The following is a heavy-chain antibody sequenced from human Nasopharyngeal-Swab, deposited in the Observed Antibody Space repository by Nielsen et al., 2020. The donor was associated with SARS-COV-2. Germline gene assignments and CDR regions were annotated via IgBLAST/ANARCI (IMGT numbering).Heavy chain of an antibody. V-gene: IGHV3-21*04. CDR2: ISDSSDYI. Sequence: GVLKISCTASGFSFSTYSINWVRQAPGKGLEWVSSISDSSDYIFYSDSLRGRFTISRDNAKNSLYLQMNSLRAEDTAVYYCARDITWFTISGDGMDVWGQGTTVTVSS. J-gene: IGHJ6*02. D-gene: IGHD3-3*01. CDR3: ARDITWFTISGDGMDV. CDR1: GFSFSTYS.